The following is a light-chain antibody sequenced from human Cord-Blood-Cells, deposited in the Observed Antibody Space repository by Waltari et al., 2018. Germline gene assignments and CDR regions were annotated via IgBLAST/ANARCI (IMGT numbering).Light chain of an antibody. J-gene: IGKJ2*01. CDR2: GVS. CDR1: QSVSSSY. V-gene: IGKV3-20*01. Sequence: EIVLTQSPGTLSLSPGARATLSCRASQSVSSSYLAWYQQKPGQAPRLLIYGVSSRATGIPDRFSGSGSGTDFTLTISRLEPEDFAVYYCQQYGSSYTFGQGTKLEIK. CDR3: QQYGSSYT.